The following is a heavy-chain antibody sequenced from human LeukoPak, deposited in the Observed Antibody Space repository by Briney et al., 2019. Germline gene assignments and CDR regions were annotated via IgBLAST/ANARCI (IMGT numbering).Heavy chain of an antibody. Sequence: GGSLRLSCAASGFTFSTYWMHWVRQAPGKGLEWVAVISYDGSNKYYADSVKGRFTISRDNSKNTLYLQMNSLRAEDTAVYYCARNNRENWFDPWGQGTLVTVSS. V-gene: IGHV3-30-3*01. CDR1: GFTFSTYW. J-gene: IGHJ5*02. D-gene: IGHD3-10*01. CDR2: ISYDGSNK. CDR3: ARNNRENWFDP.